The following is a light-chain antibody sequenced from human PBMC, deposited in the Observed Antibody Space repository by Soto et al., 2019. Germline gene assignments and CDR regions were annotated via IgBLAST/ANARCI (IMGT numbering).Light chain of an antibody. CDR3: MRALQTPWT. CDR1: QSLLHSNGYNY. V-gene: IGKV2-28*01. Sequence: DIVMTQSPLSLPVTPGEPASISCRSSQSLLHSNGYNYLDWYLQKPGQSPQLLIYLGSNRASGVPDRFSGNGSGTDFTLKISRVEAEDVGVYYCMRALQTPWTFGQGTKVEIK. J-gene: IGKJ1*01. CDR2: LGS.